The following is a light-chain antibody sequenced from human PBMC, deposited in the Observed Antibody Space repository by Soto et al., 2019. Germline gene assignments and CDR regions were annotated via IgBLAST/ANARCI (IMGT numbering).Light chain of an antibody. CDR2: AVT. Sequence: QSVLTQPRSVSGSPGQSVAISCTGTSSDVGIYNYVSWYQQHPGKAPKVIISAVTVRPSGVPDRFSGSKSGNTASLTISGLQAEDEADYYCCSYAGSHTWVFGGGTKLTVL. J-gene: IGLJ2*01. V-gene: IGLV2-11*01. CDR3: CSYAGSHTWV. CDR1: SSDVGIYNY.